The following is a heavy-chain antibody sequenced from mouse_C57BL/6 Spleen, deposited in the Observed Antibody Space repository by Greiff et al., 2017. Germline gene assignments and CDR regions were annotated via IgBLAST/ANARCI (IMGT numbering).Heavy chain of an antibody. CDR3: AGKEFDY. Sequence: EVKLVESGPELVKPGASVKISCKASGYSFTGYYMNWVKQSPEKSLEWIGEINPSTGGTTYNQKFKAKAPLTVDKSSSTAYILLKSLTSEDSAVYYCAGKEFDYWGQGTTLTVSS. CDR2: INPSTGGT. J-gene: IGHJ2*01. V-gene: IGHV1-42*01. CDR1: GYSFTGYY. D-gene: IGHD1-3*01.